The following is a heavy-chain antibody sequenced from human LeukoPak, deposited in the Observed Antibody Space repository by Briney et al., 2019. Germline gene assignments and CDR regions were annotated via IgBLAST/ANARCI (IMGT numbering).Heavy chain of an antibody. D-gene: IGHD3-10*01. CDR2: MNPNSGNT. CDR1: GYTFTSYD. CDR3: ARGPSGDYYYYHYMDV. V-gene: IGHV1-8*02. J-gene: IGHJ6*03. Sequence: SVKVSCKASGYTFTSYDINWVRQATGQGLEWMGWMNPNSGNTGYAQKFQGRVTMTRNTSISTAYMELSSLRSEDTAVYYCARGPSGDYYYYHYMDVWGKGTTVTNSS.